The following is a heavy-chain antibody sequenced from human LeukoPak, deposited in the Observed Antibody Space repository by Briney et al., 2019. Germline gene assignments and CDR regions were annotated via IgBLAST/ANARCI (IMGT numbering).Heavy chain of an antibody. CDR2: ISGSGGST. CDR3: AKESSPNVVVVGFDY. V-gene: IGHV3-23*01. Sequence: PGGSLRLSCAASGFTFSSYAMSWVRKAPGKGREWVSAISGSGGSTYYADSVKGRFTISRDNSKNTLYLQMNSLRAEDTAVYYCAKESSPNVVVVGFDYWGQGTLVTVSS. J-gene: IGHJ4*02. D-gene: IGHD2-15*01. CDR1: GFTFSSYA.